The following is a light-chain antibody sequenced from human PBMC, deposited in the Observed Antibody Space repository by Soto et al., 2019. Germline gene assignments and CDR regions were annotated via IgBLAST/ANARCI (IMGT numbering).Light chain of an antibody. CDR3: QQYSSYPWT. CDR1: QYVSSW. Sequence: DIQMTQSPSTLSASIGDRVTITCRASQYVSSWLAWYQQKPGKAPKLMIYKASGLETGVPSRFRGSGSGTEFTLTISSLQPDDFATYYCQQYSSYPWTFGQGTKVDIK. CDR2: KAS. V-gene: IGKV1-5*03. J-gene: IGKJ1*01.